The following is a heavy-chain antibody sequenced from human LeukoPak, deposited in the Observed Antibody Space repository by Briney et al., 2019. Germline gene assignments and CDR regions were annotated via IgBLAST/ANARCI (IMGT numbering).Heavy chain of an antibody. CDR3: ATGTTTSGLQAYNWFDP. CDR2: INHSGST. D-gene: IGHD1-7*01. CDR1: GGSFSGYY. V-gene: IGHV4-34*01. J-gene: IGHJ5*02. Sequence: SETLSLTCAVYGGSFSGYYWSWIRQPPGKGLEWIGEINHSGSTNYNPSLKSRVTISVDTSKNQFSLKLSSVTAADTAVYYCATGTTTSGLQAYNWFDPWGQGTLVTVSS.